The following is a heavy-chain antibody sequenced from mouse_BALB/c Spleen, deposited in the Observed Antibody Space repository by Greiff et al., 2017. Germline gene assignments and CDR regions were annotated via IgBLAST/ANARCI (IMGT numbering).Heavy chain of an antibody. CDR1: GFTFSDYG. V-gene: IGHV5-15*02. CDR2: ISNLAYSI. D-gene: IGHD2-3*01. Sequence: EVKLMESGGGLVQPGGSRKLSCAASGFTFSDYGMAWVRQAPGKGPEWVAFISNLAYSIYYADTVTGRFTISRENAKNTLYLEMSSLRSEDTAMYYCASRYDGYYWFAYWGQGTLVTVSA. J-gene: IGHJ3*01. CDR3: ASRYDGYYWFAY.